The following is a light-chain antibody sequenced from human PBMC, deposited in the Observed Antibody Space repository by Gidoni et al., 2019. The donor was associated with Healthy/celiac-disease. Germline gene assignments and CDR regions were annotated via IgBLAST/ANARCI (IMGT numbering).Light chain of an antibody. J-gene: IGKJ4*01. V-gene: IGKV1-39*01. CDR1: QSISSY. CDR2: AAS. Sequence: IKITRSPSSLSASLGDRVTIPCRASQSISSYLNWYQQKPGKAPKLLIYAASSLQSGVPSRFSGSGSGTDFTLTISSLQPEDFATYYCQQSYSTPLTFGGGTKVEIK. CDR3: QQSYSTPLT.